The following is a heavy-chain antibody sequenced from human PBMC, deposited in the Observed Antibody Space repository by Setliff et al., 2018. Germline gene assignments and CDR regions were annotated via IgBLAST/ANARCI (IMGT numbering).Heavy chain of an antibody. CDR2: VHTSGGT. CDR3: AQTYYAYYYGMGV. Sequence: SSETLSLTCTVSGGSISSGNYYWSWIRQSAGKGLEWIGHVHTSGGTDSNPYLKSRATISVYTSKNQLSLELSSVTAADTAVYYCAQTYYAYYYGMGVWGQGTTVTVSS. D-gene: IGHD3-3*01. J-gene: IGHJ6*02. CDR1: GGSISSGNYY. V-gene: IGHV4-61*09.